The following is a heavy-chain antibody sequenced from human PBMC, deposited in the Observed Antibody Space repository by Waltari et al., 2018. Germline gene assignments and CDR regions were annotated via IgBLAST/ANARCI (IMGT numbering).Heavy chain of an antibody. CDR2: LGPKDGET. CDR3: SRSGSDDWFDP. Sequence: EVQLLQSGAEVKKPGATVKISCKSSGYTFTDYYIHWVKQTPGTGLEWMGRLGPKDGETIYAEKFQDRVTISADTSTDTVYMIMNGLRFDDTALYFCSRSGSDDWFDPWGRGTPVTVVS. D-gene: IGHD2-15*01. CDR1: GYTFTDYY. V-gene: IGHV1-69-2*01. J-gene: IGHJ5*02.